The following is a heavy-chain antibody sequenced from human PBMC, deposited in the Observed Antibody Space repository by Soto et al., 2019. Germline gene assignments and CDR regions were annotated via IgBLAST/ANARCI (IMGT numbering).Heavy chain of an antibody. Sequence: SETLSLTCTVSCGSSSGYYWSWIRQPPGKGLEWIWYMYNTGSTVYNPSFESRVTISVDTSKNQFSLKLNSVTAADTAVYYCARDLWGYCGTDCYPLDVWGQGTTVTVS. CDR1: CGSSSGYY. CDR2: MYNTGST. J-gene: IGHJ6*02. V-gene: IGHV4-59*01. D-gene: IGHD2-21*02. CDR3: ARDLWGYCGTDCYPLDV.